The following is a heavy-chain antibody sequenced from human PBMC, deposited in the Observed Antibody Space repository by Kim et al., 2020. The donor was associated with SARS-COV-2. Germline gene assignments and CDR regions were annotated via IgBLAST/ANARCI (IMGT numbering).Heavy chain of an antibody. D-gene: IGHD3-10*01. CDR3: AKDKGFGELLEDY. Sequence: YADAVKGRFTISSDNSKTTLYLQMNSLGAEDTAVYYCAKDKGFGELLEDYWGQGTLVTVSS. V-gene: IGHV3-30*02. J-gene: IGHJ4*02.